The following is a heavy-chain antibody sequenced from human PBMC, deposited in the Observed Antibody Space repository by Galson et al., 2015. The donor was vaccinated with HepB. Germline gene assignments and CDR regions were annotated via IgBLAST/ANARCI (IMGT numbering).Heavy chain of an antibody. CDR1: GFTVSDNY. CDR3: ARGLRGYSHD. V-gene: IGHV3-53*01. J-gene: IGHJ4*02. D-gene: IGHD5-18*01. Sequence: SLRLSCAASGFTVSDNYMVWVRQAPGKGLEWVPTLYTGGNTYYADSVKGRFTIPRDDFKNTLYLQMNSLRAEDTAVYYCARGLRGYSHDWGQGTLVTVSS. CDR2: LYTGGNT.